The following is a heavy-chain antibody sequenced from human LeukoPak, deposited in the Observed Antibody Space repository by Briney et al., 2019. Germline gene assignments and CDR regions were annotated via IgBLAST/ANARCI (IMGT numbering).Heavy chain of an antibody. D-gene: IGHD2-21*01. J-gene: IGHJ6*02. CDR2: ISYDGSNK. V-gene: IGHV3-30-3*01. CDR3: ARESILWKVKGMDV. CDR1: GFTFSSYA. Sequence: GRSLRLSCAASGFTFSSYAMHWVRQAPGKGLEWVAVISYDGSNKYYADSVKGRFTISRDNSKNTLYLQMNSLRAEDTAVYYCARESILWKVKGMDVWGQGTTVTVSS.